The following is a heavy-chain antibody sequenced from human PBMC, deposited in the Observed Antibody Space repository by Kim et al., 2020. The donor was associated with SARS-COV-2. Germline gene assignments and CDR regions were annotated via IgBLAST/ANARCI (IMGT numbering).Heavy chain of an antibody. V-gene: IGHV6-1*01. J-gene: IGHJ3*02. CDR1: GDSVSSNSAS. Sequence: SQTLSLTCAISGDSVSSNSASWNWFRQSPSRGLEWLGRTYYRSKWSNDYAVSVKSRITVNPDTSKNHFSLQLNSVTPEDSALYYCARASVSLRALDIWGQGTMVTVSS. CDR3: ARASVSLRALDI. CDR2: TYYRSKWSN.